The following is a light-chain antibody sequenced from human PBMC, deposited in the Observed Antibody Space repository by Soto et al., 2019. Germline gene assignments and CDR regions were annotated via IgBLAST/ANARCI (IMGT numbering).Light chain of an antibody. V-gene: IGKV3-15*01. CDR1: QSVSSN. Sequence: EIVMTPSPATPSVSPGGRAPLSCRASQSVSSNLAWYQQRLGQTPRLLISGASTRATGIPARFSGSVSGTEFILTISSLQSEDFAIYYCQQYNNWPRTFGQGTKVDIK. CDR3: QQYNNWPRT. CDR2: GAS. J-gene: IGKJ1*01.